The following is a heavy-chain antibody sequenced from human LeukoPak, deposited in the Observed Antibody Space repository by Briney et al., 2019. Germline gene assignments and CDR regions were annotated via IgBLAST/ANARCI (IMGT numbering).Heavy chain of an antibody. CDR3: ARDRRSFSGWFDP. CDR1: GDSFSSNSAA. D-gene: IGHD2/OR15-2a*01. J-gene: IGHJ5*02. Sequence: KNSQTLSLTCAISGDSFSSNSAAWNWIRQSPSRGLEWLGRTYYRSGWYNDYAVSVQGRISINPDTTKNQFSLQLNSVTPDDTAIYYCARDRRSFSGWFDPWGQGTLVTVSS. CDR2: TYYRSGWYN. V-gene: IGHV6-1*01.